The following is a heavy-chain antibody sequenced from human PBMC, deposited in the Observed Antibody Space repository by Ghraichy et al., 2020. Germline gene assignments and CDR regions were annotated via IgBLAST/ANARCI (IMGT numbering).Heavy chain of an antibody. CDR3: ARQWLQESAFYGMDV. CDR2: ISANGGRT. Sequence: GGSLRLSCAVSGFSFKEYAMTWVRQAPGKGLEWLSAISANGGRTATAHSVRGRLTISRDNFNNVLYLHMDSLRAEDTAIYYCARQWLQESAFYGMDVWGQGTTVTVSS. J-gene: IGHJ6*02. CDR1: GFSFKEYA. D-gene: IGHD5-12*01. V-gene: IGHV3-23*01.